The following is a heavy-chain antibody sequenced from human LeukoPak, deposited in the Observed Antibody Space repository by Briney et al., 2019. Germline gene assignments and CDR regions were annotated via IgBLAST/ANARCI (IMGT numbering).Heavy chain of an antibody. CDR2: MNSNSGNT. CDR3: SVSGASVTTLFKQDY. CDR1: GCTFTSYD. Sequence: SVKVSCKASGCTFTSYDINWVRQATGQGLEWMGWMNSNSGNTGYAQKFQGRVTMTRNTSISTAYMELSSLRSEDTAVYYCSVSGASVTTLFKQDYWGQGTLVTVSS. V-gene: IGHV1-8*01. J-gene: IGHJ4*02. D-gene: IGHD4-17*01.